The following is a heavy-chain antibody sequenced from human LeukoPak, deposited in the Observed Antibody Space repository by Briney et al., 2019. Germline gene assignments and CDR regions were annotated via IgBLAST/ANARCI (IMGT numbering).Heavy chain of an antibody. Sequence: PSETLCLTCTGSGGSISDYYWNWIRQPPGKGLEWIGYIYYSGSTTYNPSLKSRVTMSVDTAKNQFSLKLRSVTAADTAVYYCARGDFCSKSNCYLRPMDVWGKGTTVTVSS. J-gene: IGHJ6*03. V-gene: IGHV4-59*01. CDR2: IYYSGST. CDR3: ARGDFCSKSNCYLRPMDV. D-gene: IGHD3-3*01. CDR1: GGSISDYY.